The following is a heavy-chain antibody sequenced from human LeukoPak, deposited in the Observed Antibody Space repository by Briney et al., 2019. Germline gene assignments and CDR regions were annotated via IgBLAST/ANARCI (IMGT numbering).Heavy chain of an antibody. D-gene: IGHD4-11*01. Sequence: PGGSLRLSCAASEFYWMHWVRQAPGKGLVWVSRINPDGSVTSYADSVKGRFTISRDNAKNSLYLQMNSLRAEDMAVYYCARGPTVTTVDYWGQGTLVTVSS. CDR3: ARGPTVTTVDY. CDR2: INPDGSVT. J-gene: IGHJ4*02. CDR1: EFYW. V-gene: IGHV3-74*01.